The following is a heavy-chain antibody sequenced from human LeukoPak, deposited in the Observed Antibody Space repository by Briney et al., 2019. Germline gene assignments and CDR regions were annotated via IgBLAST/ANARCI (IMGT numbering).Heavy chain of an antibody. Sequence: ASVKVSCKASGYTFTSYGISWVRQAPGQGLEWMGWISAYNGNTNYAQKLQGRVTMTTDTSTSTAYMDLRSLRSDDTAVYYCARDGGYCSGGSCYSVYNWFDPWGQGTLVTVSS. D-gene: IGHD2-15*01. J-gene: IGHJ5*02. CDR2: ISAYNGNT. V-gene: IGHV1-18*01. CDR3: ARDGGYCSGGSCYSVYNWFDP. CDR1: GYTFTSYG.